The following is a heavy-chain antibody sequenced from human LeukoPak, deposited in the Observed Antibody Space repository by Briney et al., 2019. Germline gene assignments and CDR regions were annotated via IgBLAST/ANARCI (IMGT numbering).Heavy chain of an antibody. V-gene: IGHV4-34*01. D-gene: IGHD3-9*01. CDR1: GGSISSYY. CDR2: INHSGST. CDR3: ARDYYDIFRDYYMDV. Sequence: SETLSLTCTVSGGSISSYYWSWIRQPPGKGLEWIGEINHSGSTNYNPSLKSRVTISVDTSKNQFSLKLSSVTAADTAVYYCARDYYDIFRDYYMDVWGKGTTVTVSS. J-gene: IGHJ6*03.